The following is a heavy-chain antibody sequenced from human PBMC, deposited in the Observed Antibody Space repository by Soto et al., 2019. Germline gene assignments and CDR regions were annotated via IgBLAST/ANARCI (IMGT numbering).Heavy chain of an antibody. V-gene: IGHV1-69*13. CDR2: IIPIFGTA. CDR1: GGTFSSYA. D-gene: IGHD3-9*01. Sequence: GASVKVSCKASGGTFSSYAISWVRQAPGQGLEWMGGIIPIFGTANYAQKFQGRVTITADESTSTAYMELSSLRSEDTAVYYCARGGGGQDDILTGIYNEAYYYGMDVWGQGTTVTVSS. J-gene: IGHJ6*02. CDR3: ARGGGGQDDILTGIYNEAYYYGMDV.